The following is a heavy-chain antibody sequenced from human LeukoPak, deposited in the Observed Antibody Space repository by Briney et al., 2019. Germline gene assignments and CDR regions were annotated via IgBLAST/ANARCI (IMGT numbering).Heavy chain of an antibody. CDR2: ISGSGGST. CDR3: AKPYCGGDCYSPPFDY. V-gene: IGHV3-23*01. J-gene: IGHJ4*02. Sequence: GGSLRLSCAASGFTFSSYAMSWVRQAPGKGLEWVSAISGSGGSTYFADSVKGRFTISRDNSKNTLYLQMNSLRAEDAAVYYCAKPYCGGDCYSPPFDYWGQGTLVTVSS. D-gene: IGHD2-21*02. CDR1: GFTFSSYA.